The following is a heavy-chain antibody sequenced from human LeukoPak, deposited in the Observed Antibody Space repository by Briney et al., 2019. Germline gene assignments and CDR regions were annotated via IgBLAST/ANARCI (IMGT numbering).Heavy chain of an antibody. J-gene: IGHJ3*02. CDR3: ARVLWGTSQTRIKNAFDI. D-gene: IGHD2-2*01. V-gene: IGHV1-2*02. CDR1: GYTFIGYY. Sequence: ASVKVSCKASGYTFIGYYVQWVRQAPGQGLEWMGWINPNSGGTDYTQKFQGRVTMTRDTSISTAYMELSRLRSDDTAVYYCARVLWGTSQTRIKNAFDIWGQGTMVTVSS. CDR2: INPNSGGT.